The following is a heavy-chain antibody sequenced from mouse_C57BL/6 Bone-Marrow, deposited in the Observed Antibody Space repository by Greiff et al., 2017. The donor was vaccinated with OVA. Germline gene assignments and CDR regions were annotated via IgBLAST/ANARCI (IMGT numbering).Heavy chain of an antibody. CDR2: ISYDGSN. Sequence: EVKLVESGPGLVKPSQSLSLTCSVTGYSITSGYYWNWIRQFPGNKLEWMGYISYDGSNNYNPSLKNRISITRDTSKNQFFLKLNSVTTEDTATYYCARDRGYYYGSSYGFAYWGQGTLVTVSA. J-gene: IGHJ3*01. V-gene: IGHV3-6*01. D-gene: IGHD1-1*01. CDR1: GYSITSGYY. CDR3: ARDRGYYYGSSYGFAY.